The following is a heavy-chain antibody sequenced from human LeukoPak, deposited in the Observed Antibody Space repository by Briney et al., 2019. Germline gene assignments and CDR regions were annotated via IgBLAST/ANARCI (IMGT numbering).Heavy chain of an antibody. CDR3: ARTPMYYYDNSGYYN. CDR2: INHSGST. Sequence: SETLSLTCAVYGGSFSGYYWSWIRQPPGKGLEWIGEINHSGSTNYNPSLKSRVTISVDTSKNQFSLKLSSVTAADTAVYYCARTPMYYYDNSGYYNWGQGTLVTVSS. CDR1: GGSFSGYY. V-gene: IGHV4-34*01. D-gene: IGHD3-22*01. J-gene: IGHJ4*02.